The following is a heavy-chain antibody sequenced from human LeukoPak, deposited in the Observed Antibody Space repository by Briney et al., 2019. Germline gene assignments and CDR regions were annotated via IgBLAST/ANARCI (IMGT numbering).Heavy chain of an antibody. V-gene: IGHV3-48*01. Sequence: GGSLRLSCAASGFSFSTNSMNWVRQVPGKGLEWISYISSNSATTYYADSVKGRFTISRDNAMNSLYLHMNSLRADDTAVYYCARDTRSLIDYWGQGTLVTVSS. CDR3: ARDTRSLIDY. CDR1: GFSFSTNS. D-gene: IGHD1-26*01. CDR2: ISSNSATT. J-gene: IGHJ4*02.